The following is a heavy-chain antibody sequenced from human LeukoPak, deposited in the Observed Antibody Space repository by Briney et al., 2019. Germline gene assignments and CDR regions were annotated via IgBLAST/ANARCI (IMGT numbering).Heavy chain of an antibody. CDR1: GFPFSTYW. Sequence: PGGSLRLSCAASGFPFSTYWMSWVRQAPGKGLEWVVNIKKDGSEKYYVDSVKGRFTISRDNSKDTLYLQMNSLRAADTAIYYCAKGYTRDSSSWPWGQGTQVTVSS. D-gene: IGHD6-13*01. CDR2: IKKDGSEK. CDR3: AKGYTRDSSSWP. V-gene: IGHV3-7*03. J-gene: IGHJ5*02.